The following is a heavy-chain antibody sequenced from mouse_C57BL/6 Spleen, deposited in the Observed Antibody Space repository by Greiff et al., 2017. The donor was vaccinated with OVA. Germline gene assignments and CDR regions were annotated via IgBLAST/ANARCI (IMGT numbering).Heavy chain of an antibody. J-gene: IGHJ4*01. CDR1: GYAFSSYW. Sequence: VKLQQSGAELVKPGASVKIFCKASGYAFSSYWMNWVKQRPGKGLEWIGQIYPGDGDTNYNGKFKGKATLTADKSSSTAYMQLSSLTSEDSAVYFCARPLSSYYAMDYWGQGTSVTVSS. CDR2: IYPGDGDT. CDR3: ARPLSSYYAMDY. D-gene: IGHD1-1*01. V-gene: IGHV1-80*01.